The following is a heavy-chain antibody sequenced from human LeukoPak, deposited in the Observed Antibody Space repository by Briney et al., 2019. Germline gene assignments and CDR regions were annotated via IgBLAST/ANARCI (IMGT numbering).Heavy chain of an antibody. Sequence: SETLSLTCTVSGGSISSSSYYWGWIRQPPGKGLEWIGSMYYSGSTYYNPSLKSRVTISVDTSKNQFSLKLSSVTAADTAVYYSASVYCRSTSCWFDHWGPGTLVTVSS. J-gene: IGHJ5*02. V-gene: IGHV4-39*01. CDR1: GGSISSSSYY. CDR3: ASVYCRSTSCWFDH. CDR2: MYYSGST. D-gene: IGHD2-2*01.